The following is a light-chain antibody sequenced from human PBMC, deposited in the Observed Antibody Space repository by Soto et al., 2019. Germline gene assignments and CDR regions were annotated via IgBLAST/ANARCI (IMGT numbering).Light chain of an antibody. CDR1: QVISSW. V-gene: IGKV1-12*01. J-gene: IGKJ3*01. CDR3: QQANSFPPT. CDR2: AAF. Sequence: DIQMTQSPSSVSASVGDRVTITCRASQVISSWLAWYQQKPGKAPKLLIYAAFSLQSGLPSRFSGSGSGTDFTLTISSLQPEDFATYYCQQANSFPPTVGPGTKVDIK.